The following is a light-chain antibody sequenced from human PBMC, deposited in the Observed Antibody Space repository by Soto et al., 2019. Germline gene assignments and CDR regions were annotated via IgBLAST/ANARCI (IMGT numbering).Light chain of an antibody. CDR3: QQYNNWPPVT. J-gene: IGKJ5*01. Sequence: EIVMTQSPATLSVSPGERATLSCRASQGVSSNLAWYQQKFGQAPRLLIYGASTRVAGIPARFSGSGSGTDFTLTISSLQSEDLAVYYCQQYNNWPPVTFGQGTRLEIK. CDR1: QGVSSN. V-gene: IGKV3-15*01. CDR2: GAS.